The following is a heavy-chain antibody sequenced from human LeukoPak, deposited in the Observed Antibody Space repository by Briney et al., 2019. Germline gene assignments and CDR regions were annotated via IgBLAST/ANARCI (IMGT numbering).Heavy chain of an antibody. CDR1: GFTFSSYW. CDR3: ARAPSDYYDSSGYNSWFDP. V-gene: IGHV3-74*01. D-gene: IGHD3-22*01. Sequence: GSLRLSCAASGFTFSSYWMHWVRQAPGKGLVWVSRINSDGSSTSYADSVKGRFTISRDNAKNTLYLQMNSLRAEDTAVYYCARAPSDYYDSSGYNSWFDPWGQGTLVTVSS. J-gene: IGHJ5*02. CDR2: INSDGSST.